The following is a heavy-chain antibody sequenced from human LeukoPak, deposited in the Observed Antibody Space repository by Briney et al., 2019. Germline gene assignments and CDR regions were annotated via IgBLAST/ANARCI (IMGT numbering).Heavy chain of an antibody. Sequence: SETLSLTCTVSGSSIGTYSWSWIRQPPGKGLEWVGYIYTTGSTHYNPSLKSRVTISVDTSKNQFSLKLSSVTAADTAVYYCASATYYDFWSGYPAPFEYWGQGTLVTVSS. CDR3: ASATYYDFWSGYPAPFEY. D-gene: IGHD3-3*01. V-gene: IGHV4-4*09. J-gene: IGHJ4*02. CDR1: GSSIGTYS. CDR2: IYTTGST.